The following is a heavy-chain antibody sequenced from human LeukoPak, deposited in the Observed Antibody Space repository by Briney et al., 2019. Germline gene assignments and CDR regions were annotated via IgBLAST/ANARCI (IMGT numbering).Heavy chain of an antibody. D-gene: IGHD5-18*01. Sequence: GASVKVSGKASGDTFSTYYMHWVRQAPGQGLEWMGIINPSGTGTSYAQRFRGRVTMTRDTPTSTLYMELSSLRSEDTAVYYCARAYMDTAMVALGYWGQGTLVTVSS. CDR3: ARAYMDTAMVALGY. CDR1: GDTFSTYY. CDR2: INPSGTGT. J-gene: IGHJ4*02. V-gene: IGHV1-46*01.